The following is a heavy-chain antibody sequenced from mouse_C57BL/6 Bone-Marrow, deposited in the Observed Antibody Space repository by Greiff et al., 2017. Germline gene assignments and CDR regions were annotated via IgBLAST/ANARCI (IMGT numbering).Heavy chain of an antibody. CDR2: INPNNGGT. J-gene: IGHJ4*01. CDR1: GYTFTDYY. CDR3: ARGWLPHYEARDY. V-gene: IGHV1-26*01. Sequence: VQLQQSGPELVKPGASVKISCKASGYTFTDYYMNWVKQSHGKSLEWIGDINPNNGGTSYTQKFKGKATLPVDKSSSTAYMELRSLTSEDSAVFNGARGWLPHYEARDYGGKGTSAPVPS. D-gene: IGHD2-3*01.